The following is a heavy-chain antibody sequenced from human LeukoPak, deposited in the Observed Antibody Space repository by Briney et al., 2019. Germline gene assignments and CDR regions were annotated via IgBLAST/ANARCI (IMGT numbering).Heavy chain of an antibody. Sequence: SGGSLRLSCAASRFTFSSYSMNWIRQPPGKGLEWIGYIYYSGITNYNPSLKSRVTISVDTSKNQFSLKLTSVTAADTAVYYCARAGRWEGRPHAFDIWGQGTMVTVSS. CDR2: IYYSGIT. CDR3: ARAGRWEGRPHAFDI. CDR1: RFTFSSYS. D-gene: IGHD1-26*01. J-gene: IGHJ3*02. V-gene: IGHV4-59*01.